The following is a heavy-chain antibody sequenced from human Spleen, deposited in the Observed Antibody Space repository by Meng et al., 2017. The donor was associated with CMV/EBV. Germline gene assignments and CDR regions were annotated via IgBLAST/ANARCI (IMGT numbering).Heavy chain of an antibody. CDR3: ARVAQLAAAGTILSLNWFDP. J-gene: IGHJ5*02. Sequence: QVQLQDSGPNLPTPSTTLALTCTFPGDSISSGDYYWSWIRQPPGKGLEWIGHIYYRGSTYYNPSLKSRLTISVDTSKNQFSLELSSVTAADTAVYYCARVAQLAAAGTILSLNWFDPWGQGTLVTVFS. V-gene: IGHV4-30-4*08. CDR2: IYYRGST. D-gene: IGHD6-13*01. CDR1: GDSISSGDYY.